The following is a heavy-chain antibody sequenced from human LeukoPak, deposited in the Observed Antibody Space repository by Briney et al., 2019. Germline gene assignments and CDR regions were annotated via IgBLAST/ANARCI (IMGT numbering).Heavy chain of an antibody. J-gene: IGHJ4*02. CDR3: AKTSDQLLYSKLDF. Sequence: PGGSLRLSXGTSGFAFSFFGMHWVRQAPGKGLEWVAFIQYDGSYKFYADSVQGRFSISRDNSKNTLFLHMNSLATEDTAVYYCAKTSDQLLYSKLDFWGQGTLVTVSS. CDR1: GFAFSFFG. V-gene: IGHV3-30*02. D-gene: IGHD2-2*02. CDR2: IQYDGSYK.